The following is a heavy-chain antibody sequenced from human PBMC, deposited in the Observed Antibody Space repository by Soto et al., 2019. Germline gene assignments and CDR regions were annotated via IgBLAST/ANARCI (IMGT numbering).Heavy chain of an antibody. CDR3: ASTGHARLNMVRGVTPSFDYGMDV. J-gene: IGHJ6*02. CDR2: IDPSDSYT. V-gene: IGHV5-10-1*01. D-gene: IGHD3-10*01. CDR1: GYSFTSYW. Sequence: PGESLKISCKGSGYSFTSYWISWVRQMPGKGLEWMGRIDPSDSYTNYSPSFQGHVTISADKSISTAYLQWSSLKASDTAMYYCASTGHARLNMVRGVTPSFDYGMDVWGQGTTVTVSS.